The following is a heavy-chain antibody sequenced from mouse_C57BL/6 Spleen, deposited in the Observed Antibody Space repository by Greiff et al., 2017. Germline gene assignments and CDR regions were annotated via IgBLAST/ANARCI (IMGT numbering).Heavy chain of an antibody. V-gene: IGHV1-82*01. CDR3: ARNGDYFYAMDY. J-gene: IGHJ4*01. D-gene: IGHD2-13*01. Sequence: QVQLQQSGPELVKPGASVTISCKASGYAFSSSWMNWVKQRPGQGLEWIGRIYPGDGDTNYNGKFKGKATLTADKSSSTAYMQLSSLTSEDSTVYFCARNGDYFYAMDYWGQGTSVTVSS. CDR1: GYAFSSSW. CDR2: IYPGDGDT.